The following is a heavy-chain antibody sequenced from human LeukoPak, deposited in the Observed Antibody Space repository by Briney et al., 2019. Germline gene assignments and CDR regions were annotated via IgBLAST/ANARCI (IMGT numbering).Heavy chain of an antibody. CDR1: GYTLTDYY. Sequence: ASVKVSCKVSGYTLTDYYMHWVQQAPGKGLEWMGLVDPEDGETIYAEKFQGRVTITADTSTDTAYMELSSLRSEDTAVYYCARGLYDSSGYYRGFGYWGQGTLVTVSS. CDR2: VDPEDGET. J-gene: IGHJ4*02. V-gene: IGHV1-69-2*01. CDR3: ARGLYDSSGYYRGFGY. D-gene: IGHD3-22*01.